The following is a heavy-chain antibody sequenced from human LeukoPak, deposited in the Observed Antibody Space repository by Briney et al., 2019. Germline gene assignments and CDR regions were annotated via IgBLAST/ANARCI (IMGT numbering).Heavy chain of an antibody. V-gene: IGHV3-7*01. Sequence: PGGSLRLSCAASGFSFSSYWMSWVRQAPGKGLEWVANIKQDGSEKYYVDSVKGRITISRDNAKNSLYLQMNSLRAEDTAVYYCARGRAIFGVLNVFDYWGQGTLVTVST. J-gene: IGHJ4*02. CDR2: IKQDGSEK. CDR1: GFSFSSYW. D-gene: IGHD3-3*01. CDR3: ARGRAIFGVLNVFDY.